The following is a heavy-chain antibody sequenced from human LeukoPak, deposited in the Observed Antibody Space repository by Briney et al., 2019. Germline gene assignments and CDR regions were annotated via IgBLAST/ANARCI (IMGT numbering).Heavy chain of an antibody. CDR3: TTDPDQQQWLVRNY. D-gene: IGHD6-19*01. J-gene: IGHJ4*02. V-gene: IGHV3-15*01. Sequence: GSLRPSCAASVVTFSNAWTSFGCASPRERVWWGWQIKSIMEGGTTNYAAPVEGRFTLSRDGSTTTLYLQMNSLKTEDTAVYYCTTDPDQQQWLVRNYWGQGTLVTVSS. CDR2: KSIMEGGTT. CDR1: VVTFSNAW.